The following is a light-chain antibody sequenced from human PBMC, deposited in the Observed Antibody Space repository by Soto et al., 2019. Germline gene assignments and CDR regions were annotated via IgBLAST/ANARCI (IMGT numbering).Light chain of an antibody. V-gene: IGKV3-20*01. CDR2: GAS. Sequence: PGERVTLSCRASQSVRSNLAWYQQKPGQAPRLLIYGASSRATGIPDRFSGSGSGTEFTLTISRLEPEDFEVYYCQQYGSSPGTFGQGTRLEIK. CDR3: QQYGSSPGT. CDR1: QSVRSN. J-gene: IGKJ5*01.